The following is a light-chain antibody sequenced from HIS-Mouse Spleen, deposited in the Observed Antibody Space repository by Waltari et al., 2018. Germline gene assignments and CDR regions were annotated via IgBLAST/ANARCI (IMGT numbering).Light chain of an antibody. CDR2: DDS. CDR3: QVWDSSSDHVV. V-gene: IGLV3-21*03. Sequence: SYVLTQPPSVSVAPGKTARIPCGGNHLGSKSVHRYQQKPGQAPVLVVHDDSDRPSGIPERFSGSNSGNTATLTISRVEAGDEADYYCQVWDSSSDHVVFGGGTKLTVL. J-gene: IGLJ2*01. CDR1: HLGSKS.